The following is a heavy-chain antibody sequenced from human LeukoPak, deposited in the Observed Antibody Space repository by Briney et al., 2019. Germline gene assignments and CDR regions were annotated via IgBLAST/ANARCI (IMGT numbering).Heavy chain of an antibody. D-gene: IGHD7-27*01. CDR1: GGSISSYY. CDR3: ARESVGMGYYYYYMDV. Sequence: SETLSLTCTVSGGSISSYYWSWIRQPAGKGLEWIGRIYTSGSTNYNPSLKSRVTMSVDTSKNQFSLKLSSVTAADTAVHYCARESVGMGYYYYYMDVWGKGTTVTVSS. J-gene: IGHJ6*03. CDR2: IYTSGST. V-gene: IGHV4-4*07.